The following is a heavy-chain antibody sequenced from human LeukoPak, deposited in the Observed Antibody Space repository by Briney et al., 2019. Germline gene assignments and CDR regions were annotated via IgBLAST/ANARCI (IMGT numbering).Heavy chain of an antibody. J-gene: IGHJ4*02. D-gene: IGHD3-3*01. CDR1: GGSFSGYY. Sequence: SETLSLTCAVYGGSFSGYYWSWIRQPPGKGLEWIGEINHSGSTNYNPSLKSRVTISVDTSKNRFSLKLSSVTAADAAVYYCARGLDFWSGYHFDYWGRGTLVTVSS. CDR2: INHSGST. CDR3: ARGLDFWSGYHFDY. V-gene: IGHV4-34*01.